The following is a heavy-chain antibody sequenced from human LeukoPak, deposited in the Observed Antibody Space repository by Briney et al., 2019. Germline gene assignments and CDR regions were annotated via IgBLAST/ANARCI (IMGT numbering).Heavy chain of an antibody. CDR1: GASIRSYY. D-gene: IGHD5-18*01. CDR2: LYYSGST. Sequence: SETLSLTCSVFGASIRSYYWSWIRQPPGKGLEWIGCLYYSGSTSYNPSLKSRVTISVGTSKNQFSLKLSSVTAADTAVYYCARGFSRRGSRGDYWGQGTLVTVSS. J-gene: IGHJ4*02. V-gene: IGHV4-59*12. CDR3: ARGFSRRGSRGDY.